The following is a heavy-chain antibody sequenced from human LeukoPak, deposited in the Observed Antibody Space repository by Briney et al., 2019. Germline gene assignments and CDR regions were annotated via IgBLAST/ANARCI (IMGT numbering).Heavy chain of an antibody. D-gene: IGHD2-2*01. Sequence: GSLRLSCAASGFTFSSYAMSWVRQAPGKGLEWVSAISGSGGSTYYADSVKGRFTISRDNSKNTLYLQMNSLRAEDTAVYYCAKGPYCCSTSCYWHDAFDIWGQGTMVTVSS. CDR3: AKGPYCCSTSCYWHDAFDI. CDR1: GFTFSSYA. V-gene: IGHV3-23*01. J-gene: IGHJ3*02. CDR2: ISGSGGST.